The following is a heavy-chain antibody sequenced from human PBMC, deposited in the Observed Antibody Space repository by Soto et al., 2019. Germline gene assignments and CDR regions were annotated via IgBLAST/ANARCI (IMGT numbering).Heavy chain of an antibody. CDR1: GFTFSSYG. D-gene: IGHD3-16*02. J-gene: IGHJ4*02. CDR2: ISYDGSNK. Sequence: GSLRLSCAASGFTFSSYGMHWVRQAPGKGLEWVAVISYDGSNKYYADSVKGRFTISRDNSKNTLYLQMNSLRAEDTAVYYCAKEGDDYIWGSYRYTGNPYFDYWGQGTLVTVS. V-gene: IGHV3-30*18. CDR3: AKEGDDYIWGSYRYTGNPYFDY.